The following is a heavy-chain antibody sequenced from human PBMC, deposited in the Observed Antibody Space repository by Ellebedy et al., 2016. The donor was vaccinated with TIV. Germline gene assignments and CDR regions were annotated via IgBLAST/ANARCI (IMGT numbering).Heavy chain of an antibody. J-gene: IGHJ4*02. Sequence: SETLSLXXAVYGGSFSGHYWTWIRQPPGKGLEWIGEINHSGSTNYNPSLKSRVTISVDTSKNQFSLKLRSVTAADTAVYYCARGVWLDPDWGQGTLVTVSS. CDR2: INHSGST. CDR3: ARGVWLDPD. CDR1: GGSFSGHY. V-gene: IGHV4-34*01. D-gene: IGHD3-16*01.